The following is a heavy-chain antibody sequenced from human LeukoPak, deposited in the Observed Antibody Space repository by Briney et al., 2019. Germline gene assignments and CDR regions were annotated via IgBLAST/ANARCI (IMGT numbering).Heavy chain of an antibody. CDR1: GGSISSSSYY. CDR3: ARVGDYALKD. J-gene: IGHJ4*02. Sequence: SETLSLTCTVSGGSISSSSYYWSWIRQPAGKGLEWIGRIYTSGSTNYNPSLNSRVTMSVDTSKNQCTLKLSSVTAADTAVYYCARVGDYALKDWGQGTLVAVSS. D-gene: IGHD3-16*01. CDR2: IYTSGST. V-gene: IGHV4-61*02.